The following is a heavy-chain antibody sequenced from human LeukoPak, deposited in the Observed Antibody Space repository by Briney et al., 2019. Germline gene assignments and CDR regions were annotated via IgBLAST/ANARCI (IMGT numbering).Heavy chain of an antibody. J-gene: IGHJ6*02. V-gene: IGHV4-59*01. Sequence: SETLSLTCTVSGVSISSYYWSWIRQPPGKGLEWIGYIYYSGSTNYNPSLKSRVTISVDTSKNQFSLKLSSVTAADTAVYYCARGLQGNLLDYYYYGMDVWGQGTTVTVSS. D-gene: IGHD1-14*01. CDR3: ARGLQGNLLDYYYYGMDV. CDR2: IYYSGST. CDR1: GVSISSYY.